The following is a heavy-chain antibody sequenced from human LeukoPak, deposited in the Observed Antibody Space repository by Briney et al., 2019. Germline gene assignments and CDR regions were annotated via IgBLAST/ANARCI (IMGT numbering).Heavy chain of an antibody. CDR2: IYYSGST. CDR1: GGSISSSSYY. Sequence: PSETLSLTCTVSGGSISSSSYYWGWIRQPPGKGLEWSGRIYYSGSTHYNPSLKSRVTISVDTSKNQLSLKRSSVTAADTAVYYCARHYVDARYFDYWGKGTLVTVS. CDR3: ARHYVDARYFDY. V-gene: IGHV4-39*01. J-gene: IGHJ4*02. D-gene: IGHD3-10*02.